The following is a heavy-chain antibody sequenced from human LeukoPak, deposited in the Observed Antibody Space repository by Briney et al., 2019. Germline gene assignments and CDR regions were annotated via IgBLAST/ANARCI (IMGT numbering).Heavy chain of an antibody. D-gene: IGHD3-3*01. J-gene: IGHJ6*03. CDR3: ARSNDFWSGPLRNYYYYMDV. CDR2: ISASGGST. V-gene: IGHV3-23*01. Sequence: GGSLRLSCGASGFTFSSYAMSWVRQAPGKGLEWVSVISASGGSTHYADSVKGRFTISRDNSKNTLYLQMNSLRPEDTAIYYCARSNDFWSGPLRNYYYYMDVWGKGTTVTVSS. CDR1: GFTFSSYA.